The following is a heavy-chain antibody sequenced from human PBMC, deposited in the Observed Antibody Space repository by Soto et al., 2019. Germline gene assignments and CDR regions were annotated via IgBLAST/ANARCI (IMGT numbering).Heavy chain of an antibody. CDR2: IKQDGSEK. CDR3: ARDMPAASLFGVVIIDYYYYGMDV. Sequence: GGSLRLSCAASGFTFSSYWMSWVRQAPGKGLEWVANIKQDGSEKYYVDSVKGRFTISRDNAKNSLYLQMNSLRAEDTAVYYCARDMPAASLFGVVIIDYYYYGMDVWGQGTTVTVSS. CDR1: GFTFSSYW. J-gene: IGHJ6*02. D-gene: IGHD3-3*01. V-gene: IGHV3-7*01.